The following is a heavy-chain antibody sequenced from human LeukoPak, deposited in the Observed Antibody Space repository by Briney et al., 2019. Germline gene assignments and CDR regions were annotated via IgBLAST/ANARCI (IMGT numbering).Heavy chain of an antibody. V-gene: IGHV3-7*01. CDR2: IKEDGSEK. J-gene: IGHJ3*01. CDR3: ARNYGDNDAFDF. D-gene: IGHD4-17*01. Sequence: PGGSLRLSCAASGFTFSSYWMSWVRQAPGKGLEWVANIKEDGSEKYYVDSMKGRFTISRDNAKGSLYLQMNSLRPDDTAVYFCARNYGDNDAFDFWGQGTMVTVSS. CDR1: GFTFSSYW.